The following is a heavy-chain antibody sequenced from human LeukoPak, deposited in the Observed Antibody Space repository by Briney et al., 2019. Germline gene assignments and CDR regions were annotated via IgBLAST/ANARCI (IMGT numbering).Heavy chain of an antibody. CDR3: AKGVVVAPDVTPFDY. V-gene: IGHV3-23*01. CDR1: GFSFSSHG. Sequence: GGSLRLSCAASGFSFSSHGMSWVRQAPGKGLEWVSGIIGGAGGTYYADSVKGRFTISRDNAKNSLYLQMNSLRAEDTAVYYCAKGVVVAPDVTPFDYWGQGTLVTVSS. CDR2: IIGGAGGT. D-gene: IGHD2-15*01. J-gene: IGHJ4*02.